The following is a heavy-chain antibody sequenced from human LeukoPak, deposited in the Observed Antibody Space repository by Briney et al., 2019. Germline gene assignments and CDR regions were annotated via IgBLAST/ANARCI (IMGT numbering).Heavy chain of an antibody. CDR2: LYYSGST. J-gene: IGHJ2*01. Sequence: PSETLSLTCTASGDSIRSYYWSWIRQPPGKGLEWIGYLYYSGSTNYNPSLKSRVTISVDTSKNQFSLKLSSVTAADTAVYYCARHGVAAAVDAWYFDPWGRGTLVTVSS. V-gene: IGHV4-59*01. D-gene: IGHD6-13*01. CDR3: ARHGVAAAVDAWYFDP. CDR1: GDSIRSYY.